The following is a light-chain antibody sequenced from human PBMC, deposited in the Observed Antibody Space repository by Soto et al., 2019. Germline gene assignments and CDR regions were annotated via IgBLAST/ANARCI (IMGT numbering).Light chain of an antibody. V-gene: IGKV3-11*01. CDR2: DAS. CDR1: QSVGNY. J-gene: IGKJ4*01. CDR3: QQRNDGPPLT. Sequence: EIVLTQSPATLSLSPGEIATLSCRASQSVGNYFAWYQQKRGQAPRLLIYDASSRANGIPARFSGRGSGTDFTLTISSLEPEDFAVYYGQQRNDGPPLTFGGGNKVEIK.